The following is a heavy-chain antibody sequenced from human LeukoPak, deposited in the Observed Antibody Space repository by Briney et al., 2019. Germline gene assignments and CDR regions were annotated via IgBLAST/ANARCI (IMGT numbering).Heavy chain of an antibody. CDR3: ARGYSRFDY. D-gene: IGHD6-13*01. V-gene: IGHV3-7*01. Sequence: GGSLRLSCAAPGFTFSSYWMSWVRQAPGKGLEWVANIKQDGSEKYYVDSVKGRFTISRDNAKNSLYLQMNSLRAEDTAVYYCARGYSRFDYWGQGSLVTVSS. J-gene: IGHJ4*02. CDR2: IKQDGSEK. CDR1: GFTFSSYW.